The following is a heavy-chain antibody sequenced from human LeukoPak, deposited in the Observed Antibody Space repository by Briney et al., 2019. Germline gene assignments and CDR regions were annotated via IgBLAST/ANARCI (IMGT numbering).Heavy chain of an antibody. CDR3: ASWANMVRGVNVGY. D-gene: IGHD3-10*01. CDR1: GGSFSGYY. Sequence: KSSETLSLTCAVYGGSFSGYYWSWIRQPPGKGLEWIGETNHSGSTNYNPSLKSRVTISVDTSKNQFSLKLSSVTAAGTAVYYCASWANMVRGVNVGYWGQGTLVTVSS. CDR2: TNHSGST. V-gene: IGHV4-34*01. J-gene: IGHJ4*02.